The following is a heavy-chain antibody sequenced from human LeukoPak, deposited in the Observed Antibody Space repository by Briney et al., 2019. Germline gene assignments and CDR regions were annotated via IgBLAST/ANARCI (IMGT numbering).Heavy chain of an antibody. CDR3: AKGKILVVDDAFDI. D-gene: IGHD2-8*02. Sequence: PGGSLRLSCAASGFRFDDYAMHWVRQAPGKGLEWVSSISYNSVTIGYGDPVKGRFTISRDNARNSLYLQMNSLRPEDTAFYYCAKGKILVVDDAFDIWGQGTMVTVSS. V-gene: IGHV3-9*01. CDR2: ISYNSVTI. CDR1: GFRFDDYA. J-gene: IGHJ3*02.